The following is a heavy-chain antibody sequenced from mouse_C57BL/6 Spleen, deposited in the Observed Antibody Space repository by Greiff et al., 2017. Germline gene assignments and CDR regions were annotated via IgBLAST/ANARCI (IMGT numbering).Heavy chain of an antibody. J-gene: IGHJ1*03. V-gene: IGHV1-52*01. Sequence: QVQLQQSGAELVRPGSSVKLSCKASGYTFTSYWMHWVKQRPIQGLEWIGNIDPSDSETHYNQKFKDKATLTVDKSSSTAYMQLSSLTSEDSAVYYCARGYYYGSSYDWYFDVWGTGTTVTVSS. D-gene: IGHD1-1*01. CDR3: ARGYYYGSSYDWYFDV. CDR1: GYTFTSYW. CDR2: IDPSDSET.